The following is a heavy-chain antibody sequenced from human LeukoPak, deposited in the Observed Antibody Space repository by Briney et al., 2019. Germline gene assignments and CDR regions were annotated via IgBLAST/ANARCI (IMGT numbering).Heavy chain of an antibody. V-gene: IGHV3-7*01. CDR3: AKDSHSWSRDY. CDR2: IQENGNEK. Sequence: QTGGSLRLSCAASEFTFSIYWMSWVRQAPGKGLEWVANIQENGNEKSYVDSVKGRFTISRDNAKKSLYLEMNSLRAEDTAVYYCAKDSHSWSRDYWGQGTLVTVSS. CDR1: EFTFSIYW. J-gene: IGHJ4*02. D-gene: IGHD6-13*01.